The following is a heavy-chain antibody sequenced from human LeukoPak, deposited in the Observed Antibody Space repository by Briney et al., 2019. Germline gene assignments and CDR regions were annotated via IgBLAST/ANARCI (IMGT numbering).Heavy chain of an antibody. J-gene: IGHJ4*02. V-gene: IGHV3-48*01. CDR3: AKGKDRGYFDY. CDR2: ISRSSTTI. D-gene: IGHD1-26*01. CDR1: GFTFSNYS. Sequence: GVLRLSCAASGFTFSNYSMNWVRQAPGKGLEWVSYISRSSTTIYYADSVKGRFTISRDNAKNSLYLQMNSLRAEDTAVYYCAKGKDRGYFDYWGQGTLVTVSS.